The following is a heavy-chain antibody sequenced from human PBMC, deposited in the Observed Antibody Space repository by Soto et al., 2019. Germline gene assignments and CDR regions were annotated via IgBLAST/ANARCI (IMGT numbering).Heavy chain of an antibody. Sequence: QVQLQESGPGLVKPSQTLSLTCTVSGGSTSSDNYWSSIRQPPGKGLEWIGHIYYSVNTDYNPSLKRRLAISIDSYKNQFSLKLRYVTAADTAVYFCAREEGESSDGLYYFDSWGQGSLVTVSS. D-gene: IGHD6-6*01. CDR1: GGSTSSDNY. V-gene: IGHV4-30-4*01. CDR3: AREEGESSDGLYYFDS. J-gene: IGHJ4*02. CDR2: IYYSVNT.